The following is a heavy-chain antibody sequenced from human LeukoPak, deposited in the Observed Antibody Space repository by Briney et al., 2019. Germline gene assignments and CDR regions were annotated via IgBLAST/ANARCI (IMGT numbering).Heavy chain of an antibody. CDR3: ARASPTTNKGAYGWFDP. V-gene: IGHV4-4*07. Sequence: SETLSLTCTVSGGSISGYYCSWIRQPAGKGLEWIGRIYTSGSTNYNPSLKSRVTMSVDTSKNQFSLKLSSVTAADTAVYYCARASPTTNKGAYGWFDPWGQGNLVTVSS. J-gene: IGHJ5*02. CDR1: GGSISGYY. D-gene: IGHD1-14*01. CDR2: IYTSGST.